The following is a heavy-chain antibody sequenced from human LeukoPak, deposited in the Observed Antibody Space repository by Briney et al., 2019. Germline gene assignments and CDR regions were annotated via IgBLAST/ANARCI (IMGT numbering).Heavy chain of an antibody. Sequence: SVKVSCKASGGTFSSYAISWVRQAPGQGLEWMGGIIPIFGTANYAQKFQGRVTITTDESTSTAYMELSSPRSEDTAVYYCARGLESGSSPLYYYYYYMDVWGKGTTVTVSS. V-gene: IGHV1-69*05. D-gene: IGHD2-15*01. CDR2: IIPIFGTA. J-gene: IGHJ6*03. CDR1: GGTFSSYA. CDR3: ARGLESGSSPLYYYYYYMDV.